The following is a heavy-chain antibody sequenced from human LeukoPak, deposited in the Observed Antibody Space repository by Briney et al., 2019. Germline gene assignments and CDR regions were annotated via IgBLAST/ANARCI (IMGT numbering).Heavy chain of an antibody. Sequence: SETLSLTCAVYGGSFSGYYWSWIRQPPGKGLEWIGEINHSGSTNYNPSLKSRVTISVDTSKNQFSLKLSSVTAADTAVYYCARGGGAAADTWFDPWGQGTLVTVSS. CDR3: ARGGGAAADTWFDP. CDR2: INHSGST. J-gene: IGHJ5*02. V-gene: IGHV4-34*01. D-gene: IGHD6-13*01. CDR1: GGSFSGYY.